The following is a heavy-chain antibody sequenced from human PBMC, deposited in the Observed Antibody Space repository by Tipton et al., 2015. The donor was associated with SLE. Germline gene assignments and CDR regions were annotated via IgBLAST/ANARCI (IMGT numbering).Heavy chain of an antibody. J-gene: IGHJ6*02. CDR2: IYYSGST. CDR3: ARSRFYYYAMDV. D-gene: IGHD2-2*01. CDR1: GGSIGTHY. V-gene: IGHV4-59*07. Sequence: TLSLTCTVSGGSIGTHYWSWIRQPPGKGLEWIGYIYYSGSTNYNPSLKSRVTMSVDTSKNQFSLKLSSVTAADTAVYYCARSRFYYYAMDVWGQGTTVTVSS.